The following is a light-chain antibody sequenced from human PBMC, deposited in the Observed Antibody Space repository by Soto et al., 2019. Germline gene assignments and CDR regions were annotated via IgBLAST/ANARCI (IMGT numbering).Light chain of an antibody. J-gene: IGKJ1*01. CDR1: QSVSRY. CDR2: DAS. Sequence: EIVLTQSPDTLSLSPGESATLSCRASQSVSRYLAWYQQKPGQTPRLLIYDASNRAAGIPARFSGSGSGTDFTLTISSLQSEDSAVYYCHQYSNWPPWTFGPGTKVDIK. V-gene: IGKV3-11*01. CDR3: HQYSNWPPWT.